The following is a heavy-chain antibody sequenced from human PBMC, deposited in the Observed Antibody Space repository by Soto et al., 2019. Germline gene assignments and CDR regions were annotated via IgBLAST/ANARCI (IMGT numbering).Heavy chain of an antibody. V-gene: IGHV3-21*01. CDR1: GFSFTTYS. J-gene: IGHJ6*02. D-gene: IGHD3-10*01. CDR3: ARVRSGVSMVRGVILQHSYYYYTLDV. CDR2: ITSSSTYI. Sequence: GGSLRLSCAASGFSFTTYSMNWVRQAPGKGLEWVSSITSSSTYIYYADSVKGRFTISRDNAKNSLFLQMNSLRAEDTAVYYCARVRSGVSMVRGVILQHSYYYYTLDVWGRGTTVTVSS.